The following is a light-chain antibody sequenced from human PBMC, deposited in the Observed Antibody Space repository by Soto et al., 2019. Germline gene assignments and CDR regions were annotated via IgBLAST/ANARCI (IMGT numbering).Light chain of an antibody. V-gene: IGKV2-30*01. CDR2: KVS. Sequence: DVVMTQSPLSLPVTLGQPASISCRSSHSLVYSDGDTYLFWFHQRPGQSPRRLIYKVSNRDSGVPDRFSGSGSGTDFTLKISRVEAEDVGVYYCMQGTHWPRTFGQVTKVEIK. CDR1: HSLVYSDGDTY. J-gene: IGKJ1*01. CDR3: MQGTHWPRT.